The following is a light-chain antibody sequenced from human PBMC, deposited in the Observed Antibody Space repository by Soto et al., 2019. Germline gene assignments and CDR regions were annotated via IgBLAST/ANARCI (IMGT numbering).Light chain of an antibody. CDR3: QQYNNWPIT. Sequence: EIVLTQSPATVSLSPGERATLSCRASQSVSSSLAWYQQKPGQAPRLLIYAASHRATGIPTRFSGSGSGTEFTLTISSLQSEDFAVYYCQQYNNWPITFGQGTRLEIK. CDR2: AAS. V-gene: IGKV3D-15*01. CDR1: QSVSSS. J-gene: IGKJ5*01.